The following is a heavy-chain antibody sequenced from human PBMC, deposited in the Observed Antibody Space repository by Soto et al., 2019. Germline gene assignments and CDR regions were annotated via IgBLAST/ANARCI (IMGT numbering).Heavy chain of an antibody. CDR1: GYTFTSYG. Sequence: QVHLVQSGAEVKKPGASVKVSCKGSGYTFTSYGISWVRQAPGQGLEWMGWISAHNGNTNYAQKLQGRVTVNRDTSTSTAYMELRRLGSADTAVYYCARVKYGNYWGQGALGTVPS. J-gene: IGHJ4*02. D-gene: IGHD2-2*01. CDR3: ARVKYGNY. V-gene: IGHV1-18*01. CDR2: ISAHNGNT.